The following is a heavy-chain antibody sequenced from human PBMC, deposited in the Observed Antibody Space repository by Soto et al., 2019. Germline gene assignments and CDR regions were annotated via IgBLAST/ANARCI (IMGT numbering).Heavy chain of an antibody. J-gene: IGHJ3*02. Sequence: QVQLVQSGAEVKKPGASVKVSCKASGYTFTSYDINWVRQATGQGLEWMGWMNPNSGNTGYAQKFQGRVTMTRNTXXSXAXMELSSLRSEDTAVYYCASRTYYYDSSGYYLDAFDIWGQGTMVTVSS. CDR2: MNPNSGNT. CDR1: GYTFTSYD. D-gene: IGHD3-22*01. V-gene: IGHV1-8*01. CDR3: ASRTYYYDSSGYYLDAFDI.